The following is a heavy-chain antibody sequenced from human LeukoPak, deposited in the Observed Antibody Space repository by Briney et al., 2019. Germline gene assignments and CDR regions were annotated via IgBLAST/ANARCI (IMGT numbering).Heavy chain of an antibody. V-gene: IGHV3-23*01. CDR1: GCTFSNYA. D-gene: IGHD6-13*01. CDR3: AKDIEALSSSWYYFDY. CDR2: ISGDGGRT. J-gene: IGHJ4*02. Sequence: PGGSLRLSCAASGCTFSNYALSWVRQAPGKGLEWVSAISGDGGRTYYADSVKGRFTISRDNSKRTLYLQMDSLRADDTAVYYCAKDIEALSSSWYYFDYWGQGTLVTVSS.